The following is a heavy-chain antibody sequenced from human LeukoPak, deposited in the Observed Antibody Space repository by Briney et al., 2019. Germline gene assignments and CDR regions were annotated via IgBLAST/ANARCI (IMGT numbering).Heavy chain of an antibody. CDR1: GFTFSDYW. D-gene: IGHD3-16*01. CDR2: ISSSSSYI. Sequence: GGSLRLSCEASGFTFSDYWMGWVRQAPGKGLEWVSSISSSSSYIYYADSVKGRFTISRDNAKNSLYLQMNSLRAEDTAVYYCARLGDYYYYMDVWGKGTTVTVSS. CDR3: ARLGDYYYYMDV. J-gene: IGHJ6*03. V-gene: IGHV3-21*01.